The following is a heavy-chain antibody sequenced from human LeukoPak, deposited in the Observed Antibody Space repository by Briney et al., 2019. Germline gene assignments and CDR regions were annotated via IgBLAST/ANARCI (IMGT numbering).Heavy chain of an antibody. Sequence: GGSLRLSCAASGFTFSSYAMHWVCQAPGKGLGWVAVISYDGSNKYYADSVKGRFTISRDNSKNTLYLQMNSLRAEDTAVYYCARDGAVAGTADYWGQGTLVTVSS. CDR2: ISYDGSNK. V-gene: IGHV3-30-3*01. CDR3: ARDGAVAGTADY. J-gene: IGHJ4*02. CDR1: GFTFSSYA. D-gene: IGHD6-19*01.